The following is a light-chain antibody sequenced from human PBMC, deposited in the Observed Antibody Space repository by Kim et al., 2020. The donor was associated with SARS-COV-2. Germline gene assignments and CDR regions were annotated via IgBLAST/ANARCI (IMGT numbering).Light chain of an antibody. Sequence: DIVMTQSPDSLAVSLGERATINCKSSQSVLYSSNNNNYLAWYQQKPGQPPKLLIYWASTRESGVPDRFSGSGSGTDFTLTISSLQAEDVAVYYCQKYYTTPVTFGQGTKLEI. CDR1: QSVLYSSNNNNY. CDR3: QKYYTTPVT. V-gene: IGKV4-1*01. J-gene: IGKJ2*01. CDR2: WAS.